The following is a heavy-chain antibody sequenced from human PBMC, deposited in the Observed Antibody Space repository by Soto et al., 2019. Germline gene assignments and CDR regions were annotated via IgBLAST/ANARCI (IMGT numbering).Heavy chain of an antibody. CDR3: ARLFGGYNENHDDEFDI. J-gene: IGHJ3*02. D-gene: IGHD3-10*02. V-gene: IGHV3-30-3*01. Sequence: QVQLVESGGGVVQPGRSLRLSCAGSGFSFSRFAIHWVRQAPGKGLEWVAVITYDGSNQYYADSVKGRLTVSTDNSKSTVSLQMNSLRSEDTAVYYCARLFGGYNENHDDEFDIWGRGTMVPVSS. CDR2: ITYDGSNQ. CDR1: GFSFSRFA.